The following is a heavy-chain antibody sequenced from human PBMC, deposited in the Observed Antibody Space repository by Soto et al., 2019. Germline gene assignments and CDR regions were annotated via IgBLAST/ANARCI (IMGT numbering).Heavy chain of an antibody. CDR2: INDSGNI. CDR1: GGSFSGYQ. J-gene: IGHJ6*03. D-gene: IGHD3-10*01. V-gene: IGHV4-34*01. CDR3: ARGSILWFGEFSRRGGYYYYMDV. Sequence: QVQLQQWGAGLLKPSETLSLTCAVYGGSFSGYQWTWIRQTPGKRLEWIGEINDSGNINYNPSLKSRVTILVDTPKKQISLKLSSVTAADTAVYYCARGSILWFGEFSRRGGYYYYMDVWGKGTTVTVSS.